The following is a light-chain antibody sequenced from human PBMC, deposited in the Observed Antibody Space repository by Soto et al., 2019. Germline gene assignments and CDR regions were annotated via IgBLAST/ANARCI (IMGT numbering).Light chain of an antibody. Sequence: LTQPASVSGSPGQSLTISCTGTSIDAGSYNLVSWYQQHPGKAPKLMIYEGSKRLFGVSNRFSGSQSGNTASLTISRLRAVDGSEYYCSSYLPWSTCCVFGIGTKVTVL. J-gene: IGLJ1*01. V-gene: IGLV2-23*01. CDR2: EGS. CDR3: SSYLPWSTCCV. CDR1: SIDAGSYNL.